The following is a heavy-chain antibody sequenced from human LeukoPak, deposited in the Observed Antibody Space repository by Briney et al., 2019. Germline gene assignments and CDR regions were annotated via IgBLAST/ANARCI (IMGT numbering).Heavy chain of an antibody. V-gene: IGHV3-21*06. CDR2: VTGRSSYI. CDR1: GLSFSRFS. Sequence: PGGSLRLSCTVSGLSFSRFSMIWVRQAPGKGLEWVASVTGRSSYIYYADAVKGRLTISRDNVRNTLYLRMNSLRVEDSAVYYCARDPSLESNYGVYADFWGRGTLVTVSS. D-gene: IGHD4-17*01. CDR3: ARDPSLESNYGVYADF. J-gene: IGHJ4*02.